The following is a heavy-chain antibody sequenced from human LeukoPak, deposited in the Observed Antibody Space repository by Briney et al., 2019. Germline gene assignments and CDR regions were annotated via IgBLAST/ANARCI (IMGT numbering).Heavy chain of an antibody. CDR1: GFTFSSYS. J-gene: IGHJ4*02. CDR3: ARASGSYYPFDY. V-gene: IGHV3-21*01. D-gene: IGHD3-10*01. CDR2: ISSSSTYI. Sequence: GGSLRLSCAASGFTFSSYSMTWVRQAPGKWLEWVSFISSSSTYIYYTDSVKGRFTISRDNAKNSLYLQMNSLRAEDTAVYYCARASGSYYPFDYGGQGTLVTVSS.